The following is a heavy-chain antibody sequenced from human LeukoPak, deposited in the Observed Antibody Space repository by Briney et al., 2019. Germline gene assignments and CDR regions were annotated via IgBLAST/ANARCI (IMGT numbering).Heavy chain of an antibody. Sequence: GVSLRLSCAASGFTFSGYNIHWVRQAPGKGLEWVSSISKRSNYISYADSVKGRFTISRDNARSSVFLQMNSLRAEDTAVYYCARESYSGSGSYAFDLWGHGTMVTVSS. CDR3: ARESYSGSGSYAFDL. J-gene: IGHJ3*01. CDR2: ISKRSNYI. D-gene: IGHD3-10*01. CDR1: GFTFSGYN. V-gene: IGHV3-21*01.